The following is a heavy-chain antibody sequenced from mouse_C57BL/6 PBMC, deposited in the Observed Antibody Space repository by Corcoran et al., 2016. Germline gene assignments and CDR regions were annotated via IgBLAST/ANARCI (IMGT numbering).Heavy chain of an antibody. CDR1: GIDFSRYW. CDR3: ARPFYGSSYSMDY. Sequence: EVKLLQAGGGLVQPGGSLKLSCAASGIDFSRYWMSWVRRAPGKGLEWIGEINPDSSTINYAPSLKDKFIISRDNAKNTLYLQMSKVRSEDTALYYCARPFYGSSYSMDYWGQGTSVTVSS. V-gene: IGHV4-1*01. J-gene: IGHJ4*01. CDR2: INPDSSTI. D-gene: IGHD1-1*01.